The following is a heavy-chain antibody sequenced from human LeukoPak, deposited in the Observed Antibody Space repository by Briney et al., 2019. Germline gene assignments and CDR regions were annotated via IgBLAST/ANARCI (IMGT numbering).Heavy chain of an antibody. CDR3: ARDRGRRLSAYGLDV. V-gene: IGHV4-31*03. J-gene: IGHJ6*02. Sequence: SQTLSLTCTVSGGSISSADYYWYWIRQHPGKGLEWIGSIYYSGTTYYNPSLKSRVIISVDTSKNQFSLKLSSVTAADTAVYYCARDRGRRLSAYGLDVWGQGTTVTVSS. CDR1: GGSISSADYY. D-gene: IGHD4/OR15-4a*01. CDR2: IYYSGTT.